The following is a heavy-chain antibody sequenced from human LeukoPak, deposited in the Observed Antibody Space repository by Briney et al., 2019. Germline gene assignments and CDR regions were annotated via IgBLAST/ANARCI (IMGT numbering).Heavy chain of an antibody. CDR3: ARGRRVAAGEAGYYYYYYMDV. CDR1: GGTFSSYA. J-gene: IGHJ6*03. Sequence: GASVKVSCKASGGTFSSYAISWVRQAPGQGLEWMGGIIPIFGTANYAQKFQGRVTITTDESTSTAYMELSSLRSEDTAVYYCARGRRVAAGEAGYYYYYYMDVWGKGTTVTVSS. D-gene: IGHD6-13*01. V-gene: IGHV1-69*05. CDR2: IIPIFGTA.